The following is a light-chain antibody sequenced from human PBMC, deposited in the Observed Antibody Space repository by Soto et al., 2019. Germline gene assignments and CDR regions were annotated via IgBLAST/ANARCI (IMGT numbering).Light chain of an antibody. CDR2: GIF. CDR1: QTISSDY. V-gene: IGKV3-20*01. J-gene: IGKJ1*01. CDR3: EQYSNAPPT. Sequence: ENVLTQSPGTLSLSPGEIATISCRSTQTISSDYLAWYQQKPGQAPRLLIYGIFNRATGIPDRFSASGSGTDFTLTISRLEPEDFEVYYCEQYSNAPPTFGQGTKVDIK.